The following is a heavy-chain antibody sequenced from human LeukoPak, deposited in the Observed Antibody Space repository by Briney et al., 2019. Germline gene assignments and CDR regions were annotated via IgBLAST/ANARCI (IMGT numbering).Heavy chain of an antibody. Sequence: SETLSLTCAVYGASFSGYYWTWIRQPPGKGLEWNGEINHSGSTNYNPSLKSRVTISVDTSKNQFSLKLSSVTAADTAVYYCARYRIGDYYYYYGMDVWSQGTTVTVSS. CDR3: ARYRIGDYYYYYGMDV. CDR2: INHSGST. CDR1: GASFSGYY. V-gene: IGHV4-34*01. D-gene: IGHD1-26*01. J-gene: IGHJ6*02.